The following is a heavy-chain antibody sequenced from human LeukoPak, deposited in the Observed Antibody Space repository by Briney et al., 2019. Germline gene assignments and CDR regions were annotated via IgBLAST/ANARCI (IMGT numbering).Heavy chain of an antibody. V-gene: IGHV3-23*01. D-gene: IGHD4-11*01. CDR1: GITFSNYA. CDR3: ARGRGSNYRDAFDI. J-gene: IGHJ3*02. CDR2: IRGNGATT. Sequence: GGSLRLSCAASGITFSNYAMTWVRRAPGKGLEWVAAIRGNGATTDYADSVKGRFTISRDNSKSTLYLQMNSLRAEDTAVYYCARGRGSNYRDAFDIWGQGTMVTVSS.